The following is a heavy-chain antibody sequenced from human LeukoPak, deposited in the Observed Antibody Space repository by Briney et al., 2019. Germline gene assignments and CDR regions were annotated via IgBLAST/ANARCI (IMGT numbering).Heavy chain of an antibody. V-gene: IGHV4-59*03. J-gene: IGHJ5*01. D-gene: IGHD2-8*01. CDR2: IHYSGSS. CDR3: ALAPNSNWFDF. Sequence: SETLSLTCTVSGDSTSNFYWNWIRQSPGKGLEWIGNIHYSGSSVYNPSLKSRGTISIDTSRRQFFLRLNSVTAADTAVYFCALAPNSNWFDFWGPGTLVTVSS. CDR1: GDSTSNFY.